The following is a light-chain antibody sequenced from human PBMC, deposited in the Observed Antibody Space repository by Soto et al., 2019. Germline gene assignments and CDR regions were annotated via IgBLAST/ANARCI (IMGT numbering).Light chain of an antibody. CDR2: EVS. V-gene: IGLV2-14*01. CDR3: FSYTSSVTYV. Sequence: QSALTQPASVSGSPGQSITISCTGTSSDVGNYKYVSWYQQHPGKAPKLMIYEVSNRPSGVSNRFSGSKSGNTASLTISGLHAEDETDYYFFSYTSSVTYVFGTGTKLTVL. CDR1: SSDVGNYKY. J-gene: IGLJ1*01.